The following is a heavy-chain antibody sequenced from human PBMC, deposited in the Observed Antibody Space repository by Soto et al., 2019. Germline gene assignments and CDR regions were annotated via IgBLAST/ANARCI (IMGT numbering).Heavy chain of an antibody. D-gene: IGHD2-2*01. Sequence: GGSLRLSCAASGFTFSSYGMHWVRQAPGKGLEWVAVISYDGSNKYYADSVKGRFTISRDNSKNTLYLQMNSLRAEDTAVYYCAKDREPYCSSTSCSSSGMDVWGQGTTVTVSS. V-gene: IGHV3-30*18. CDR2: ISYDGSNK. CDR1: GFTFSSYG. CDR3: AKDREPYCSSTSCSSSGMDV. J-gene: IGHJ6*02.